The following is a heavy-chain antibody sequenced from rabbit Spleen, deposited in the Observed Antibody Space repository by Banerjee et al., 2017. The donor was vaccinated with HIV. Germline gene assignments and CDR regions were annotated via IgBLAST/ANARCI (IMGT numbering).Heavy chain of an antibody. V-gene: IGHV1S40*01. CDR3: ARGDLAADIIV. J-gene: IGHJ3*01. CDR2: IDPAKGST. CDR1: GFSLTSSDY. D-gene: IGHD1-1*01. Sequence: QSLEESGGDLVKPGASLTLTCTASGFSLTSSDYMCWVRQAPGMGLEWIGYIDPAKGSTDYASWVNGRFTISRTSTTVDLKITSPTTEDTATYFCARGDLAADIIVWGQGTLVTVS.